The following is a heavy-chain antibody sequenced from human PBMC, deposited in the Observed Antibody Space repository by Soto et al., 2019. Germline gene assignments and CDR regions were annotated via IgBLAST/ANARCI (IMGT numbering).Heavy chain of an antibody. D-gene: IGHD4-4*01. Sequence: ASVKVSCKASGGTFSSYTISWVRQAPGQGLEWMGRIIPILGIANYAQKFQGRVTITADKSTSTAYMELSSLRSEDTAVYYCARDSPAATVTTYWYFDLWGRGTLVTVSS. J-gene: IGHJ2*01. CDR2: IIPILGIA. V-gene: IGHV1-69*04. CDR1: GGTFSSYT. CDR3: ARDSPAATVTTYWYFDL.